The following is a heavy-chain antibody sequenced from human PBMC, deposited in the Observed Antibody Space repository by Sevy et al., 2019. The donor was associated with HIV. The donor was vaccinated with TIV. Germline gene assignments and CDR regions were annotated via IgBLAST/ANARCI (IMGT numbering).Heavy chain of an antibody. CDR3: AKAKRFDSSSWFDS. Sequence: GGSLRLSCAASGFTFSSYSMHWVRQAPGKGLEWVSSISSSSTYIYYADSVKGRFTVSRDNSRNTLFLEMNDLRVEDTAIYYCAKAKRFDSSSWFDSWGQGTLVTVSS. V-gene: IGHV3-21*04. D-gene: IGHD3-22*01. CDR1: GFTFSSYS. CDR2: ISSSSTYI. J-gene: IGHJ5*01.